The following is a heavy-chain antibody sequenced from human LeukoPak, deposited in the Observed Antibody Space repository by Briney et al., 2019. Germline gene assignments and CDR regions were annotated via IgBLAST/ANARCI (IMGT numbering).Heavy chain of an antibody. CDR1: GFTFDDYA. Sequence: GGSLRLSCAASGFTFDDYAMHWVRQAPGKGLEWVSLISWDGGSTYYADSVKGRFTISRDNSKNSLYLQMNSLRAEDTALYYCAKDKGKWYSSSWYCDYWGQGTLVTVSS. CDR2: ISWDGGST. CDR3: AKDKGKWYSSSWYCDY. D-gene: IGHD6-13*01. J-gene: IGHJ4*02. V-gene: IGHV3-43D*03.